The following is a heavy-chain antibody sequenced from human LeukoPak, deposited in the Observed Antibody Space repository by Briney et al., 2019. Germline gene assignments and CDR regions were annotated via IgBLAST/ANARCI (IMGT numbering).Heavy chain of an antibody. V-gene: IGHV5-51*01. J-gene: IGHJ6*02. D-gene: IGHD3-10*01. CDR1: GYSFTSYW. CDR2: IYPGDSDT. CDR3: ARRLLWFGESYYGMDV. Sequence: GESLKISCKGSGYSFTSYWIAWVRQMPGKGLEWMGIIYPGDSDTRYSPSFQGQVTISADKSISTAYLQWSSLKASDTAMYYCARRLLWFGESYYGMDVWGQGTTVTVSS.